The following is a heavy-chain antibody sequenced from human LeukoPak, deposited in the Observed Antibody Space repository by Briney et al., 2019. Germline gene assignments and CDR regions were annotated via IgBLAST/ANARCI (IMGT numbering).Heavy chain of an antibody. CDR2: INPTDGST. Sequence: GASVKVSCKASGYTFTTYYIHWVRQAPGQGPEWVGIINPTDGSTAYTQKFQGRVTMTRDTSTSTVYMELSGLGSEDTAVYYCARDRSVVTKRWADAFDIWGQGTMVTVSS. J-gene: IGHJ3*02. V-gene: IGHV1-46*01. CDR3: ARDRSVVTKRWADAFDI. D-gene: IGHD2-21*02. CDR1: GYTFTTYY.